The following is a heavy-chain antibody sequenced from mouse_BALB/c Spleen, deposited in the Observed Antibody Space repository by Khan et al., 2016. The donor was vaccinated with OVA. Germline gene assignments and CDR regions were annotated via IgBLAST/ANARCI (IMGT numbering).Heavy chain of an antibody. CDR3: ARRGYDYGRGALFAY. V-gene: IGHV2-2*02. CDR1: GFSLNNCS. J-gene: IGHJ3*01. CDR2: IWSAGST. Sequence: VQLVESGPGLVQPSQSLSITCTVSGFSLNNCSVHWVRQSPGKGLEWLGVIWSAGSTDYNAAFISRLTISKDNSRSQVFFKMNSLQPNDTAIYYCARRGYDYGRGALFAYWGQGTPVTVSA. D-gene: IGHD2-4*01.